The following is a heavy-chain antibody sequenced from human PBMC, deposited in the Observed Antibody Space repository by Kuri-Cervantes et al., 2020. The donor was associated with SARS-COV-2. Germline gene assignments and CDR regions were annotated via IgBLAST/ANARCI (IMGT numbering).Heavy chain of an antibody. CDR2: ISSSSSYI. Sequence: GGSLRLSCAASGFTFSSDSMNWVRQAPGKGLEWVSSISSSSSYIYYADSVKGRFTISRDNAKNSLYLQMNSLRAEDTAVYYCARDPTAGRLRYFDWFSSGPSNYYGMDVWGQGTTVTVSS. CDR1: GFTFSSDS. D-gene: IGHD3-9*01. V-gene: IGHV3-21*01. J-gene: IGHJ6*02. CDR3: ARDPTAGRLRYFDWFSSGPSNYYGMDV.